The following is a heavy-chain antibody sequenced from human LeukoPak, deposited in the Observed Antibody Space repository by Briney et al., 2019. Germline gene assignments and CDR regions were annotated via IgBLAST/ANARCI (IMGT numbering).Heavy chain of an antibody. CDR1: GFTFSSYG. CDR2: IWYDGSNK. CDR3: ARVEAAGTHVDY. V-gene: IGHV3-33*01. D-gene: IGHD6-13*01. Sequence: PGGSLRLSCAASGFTFSSYGMHWVRQAPGKGLEWVAVIWYDGSNKYYADSVKGRFTISRDNSKNTPYLQMNSLRAEDTAVYYCARVEAAGTHVDYWGQGTLVTVSS. J-gene: IGHJ4*02.